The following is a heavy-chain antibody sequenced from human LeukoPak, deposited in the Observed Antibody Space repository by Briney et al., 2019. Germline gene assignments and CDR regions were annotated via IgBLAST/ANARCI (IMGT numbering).Heavy chain of an antibody. CDR2: INPNSGGT. Sequence: ASVKVSCKASGYTFTGYYMHWVRQAPGQGLEWMGWINPNSGGTNYAQKFQGRVTMTRDTPISTAYMELGRVRSDDTAVYYCARDHDFWSGYDDPTRAEEVNFDYWGQGTLVTVSS. CDR1: GYTFTGYY. D-gene: IGHD3-3*01. V-gene: IGHV1-2*02. CDR3: ARDHDFWSGYDDPTRAEEVNFDY. J-gene: IGHJ4*02.